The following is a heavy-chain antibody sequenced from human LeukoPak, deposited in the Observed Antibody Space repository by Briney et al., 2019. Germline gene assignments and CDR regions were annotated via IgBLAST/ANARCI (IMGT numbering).Heavy chain of an antibody. J-gene: IGHJ6*02. CDR2: INHSGST. V-gene: IGHV4-34*01. CDR1: GGSFSGYY. D-gene: IGHD6-6*01. CDR3: ARGQGSSGWYYYGMDV. Sequence: SETLSLTCAVYGGSFSGYYWSRIRQPPGKGLEWIGEINHSGSTNYNPSLKSRVTISVDTSKNQFSLKLSSVTAADTAVYYCARGQGSSGWYYYGMDVWGQGTTVTVSS.